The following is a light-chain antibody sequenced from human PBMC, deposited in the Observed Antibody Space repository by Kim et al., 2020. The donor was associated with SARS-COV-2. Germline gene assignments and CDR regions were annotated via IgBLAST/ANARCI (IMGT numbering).Light chain of an antibody. Sequence: SYELTRPPSVSVSPGQTATISCSGDNLGNKYASWYQQKPGQSPVLVMYQDKRRPSGIPERFSGSNSGNAATLTISGTQPMDEADYYCQAWDSGTVIFGGGTQLTVL. CDR2: QDK. CDR1: NLGNKY. J-gene: IGLJ2*01. V-gene: IGLV3-1*01. CDR3: QAWDSGTVI.